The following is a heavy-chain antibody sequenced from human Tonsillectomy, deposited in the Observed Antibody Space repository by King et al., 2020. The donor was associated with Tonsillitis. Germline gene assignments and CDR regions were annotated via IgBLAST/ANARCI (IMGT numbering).Heavy chain of an antibody. V-gene: IGHV3-11*01. CDR3: ARDTYYSDNTYDY. CDR1: GFMFSGFY. Sequence: VQLVESVGGLVKPGGSLRLSCAASGFMFSGFYMSWIRQAPGKGLEWVSFISSRDATTYYADSVKGRFTISRDNAKNSLYLQMNSLRAEDTAVYYCARDTYYSDNTYDYWGQGTLVTVSS. J-gene: IGHJ4*02. CDR2: ISSRDATT. D-gene: IGHD3-22*01.